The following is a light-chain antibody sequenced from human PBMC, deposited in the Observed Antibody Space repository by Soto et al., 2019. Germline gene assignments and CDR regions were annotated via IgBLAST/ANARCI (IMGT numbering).Light chain of an antibody. J-gene: IGKJ1*01. V-gene: IGKV3-15*01. CDR3: QQYNNWPRT. Sequence: EIVMTQSPATLSVSPGERATLSCRASQSVGNNLDWYQQKPGQAPRLVIYGASTRATDILAKFSGSGSGTEFNLTISSLQSEDFAVYYCQQYNNWPRTFGQGTKVEIK. CDR2: GAS. CDR1: QSVGNN.